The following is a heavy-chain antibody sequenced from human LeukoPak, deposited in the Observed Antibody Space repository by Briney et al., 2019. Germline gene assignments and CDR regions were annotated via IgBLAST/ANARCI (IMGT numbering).Heavy chain of an antibody. CDR3: AKSYDSYYDAFDI. CDR2: FSGSGGST. CDR1: GFTFSSYA. J-gene: IGHJ3*02. Sequence: PGGSLRLSCAASGFTFSSYAMSWVRQVPGKGLECISGFSGSGGSTYYADSVKGRFTISRDNSKNTLYLQMNSLRAEDTAVYYCAKSYDSYYDAFDIWGQGTMVTVSS. V-gene: IGHV3-23*01. D-gene: IGHD3-22*01.